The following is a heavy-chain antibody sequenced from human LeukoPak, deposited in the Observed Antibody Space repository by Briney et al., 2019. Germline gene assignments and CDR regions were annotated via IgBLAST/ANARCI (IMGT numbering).Heavy chain of an antibody. CDR1: GASISRYY. V-gene: IGHV4-59*08. CDR2: VYYTGEP. J-gene: IGHJ4*02. CDR3: ARHPFATPFDH. Sequence: SEPLSLTCAVSGASISRYYWSWIRQPPGKGLEWIGYVYYTGEPYYNPSLKSRVTLSLDPCKDQASLTLTSVTAPDPAVYYCARHPFATPFDHWGRGTLVTVSS.